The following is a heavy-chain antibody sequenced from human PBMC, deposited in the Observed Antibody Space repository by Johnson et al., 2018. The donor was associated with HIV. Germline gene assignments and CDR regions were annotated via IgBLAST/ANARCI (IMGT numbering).Heavy chain of an antibody. CDR2: ISYDGSNK. CDR1: GFTFSSYD. D-gene: IGHD3-16*01. V-gene: IGHV3-30*18. Sequence: QVQLVESGGGVVQPGRSLRLSCGASGFTFSSYDMHWVRQAPGKGLEWVAVISYDGSNKYYADSVKGQFNISRDNSKNTLYLQMNSLRAEDSALYYCAKPPSRGADAFDVWGQGTMVTVSS. J-gene: IGHJ3*01. CDR3: AKPPSRGADAFDV.